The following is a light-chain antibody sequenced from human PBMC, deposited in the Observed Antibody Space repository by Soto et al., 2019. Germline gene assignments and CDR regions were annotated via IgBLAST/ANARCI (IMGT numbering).Light chain of an antibody. Sequence: QSVLTQPPSASGTPGQRVTISCSGSSSNIGSNYVYWYQQLPGTAPKLLIYRNNQRPSGVPDRFSGSKSGTSASLAISGLRSEDEADYYCAAWDDSLSVLWVFGRGTKVTVL. CDR2: RNN. V-gene: IGLV1-47*01. CDR3: AAWDDSLSVLWV. CDR1: SSNIGSNY. J-gene: IGLJ3*02.